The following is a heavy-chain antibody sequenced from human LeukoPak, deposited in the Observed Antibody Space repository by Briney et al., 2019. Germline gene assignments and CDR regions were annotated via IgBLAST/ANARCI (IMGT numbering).Heavy chain of an antibody. CDR1: GYTFSSYG. V-gene: IGHV1-69*13. CDR2: IIPIFGTA. Sequence: RASVKVSCKASGYTFSSYGINWVRQAPGQGLEWMGGIIPIFGTANYAQKFQGRVTITADESTSTAYMELSSLRSEDTAVYYCASTIVPAAPLIVKYGMDVWGQGTTVTVSS. CDR3: ASTIVPAAPLIVKYGMDV. D-gene: IGHD2-2*01. J-gene: IGHJ6*02.